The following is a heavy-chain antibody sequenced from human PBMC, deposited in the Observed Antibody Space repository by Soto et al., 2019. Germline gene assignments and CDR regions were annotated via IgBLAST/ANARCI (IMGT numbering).Heavy chain of an antibody. CDR2: IIPIFGTA. J-gene: IGHJ6*02. Sequence: QVQLVQSGAEVKKPGSSVKVSCKASGGTFSSYAISWVRQAPGQGLEWMGGIIPIFGTANYAQKFQGRVTITADESTSXDYSEXXSLRSEDTAVYYCARRGYCISTSCYGRDYYYGMDVWGQGTTVTVSS. CDR1: GGTFSSYA. V-gene: IGHV1-69*12. D-gene: IGHD2-2*01. CDR3: ARRGYCISTSCYGRDYYYGMDV.